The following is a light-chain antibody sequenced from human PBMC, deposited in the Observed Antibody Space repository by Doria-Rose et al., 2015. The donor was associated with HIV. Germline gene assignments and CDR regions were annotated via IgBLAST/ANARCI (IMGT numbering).Light chain of an antibody. CDR2: DGS. V-gene: IGKV3-20*01. CDR3: HQYGTSWT. Sequence: EIVMTQSPGTLSLSPGERATRSCRASQSFSSTYLAWYQQKPGQAPSLLIYDGSTRATGIPDRFSASGSGTDFTLTINRLEPEDFALYYCHQYGTSWTFGQGTKVEI. J-gene: IGKJ1*01. CDR1: QSFSSTY.